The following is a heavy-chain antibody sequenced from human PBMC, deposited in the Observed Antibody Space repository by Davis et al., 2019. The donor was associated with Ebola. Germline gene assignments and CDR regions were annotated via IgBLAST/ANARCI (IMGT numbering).Heavy chain of an antibody. CDR1: GYTFTSYY. V-gene: IGHV1-18*04. CDR3: ARGSGYGSYYYYGMDV. CDR2: ISAYNGNT. D-gene: IGHD5-12*01. J-gene: IGHJ6*02. Sequence: AASVKVSCKASGYTFTSYYMHWVRQAPGQGLEWMGWISAYNGNTNYAQKLQGRVTITADESTSTAYMELSSLRSEDTAVYYCARGSGYGSYYYYGMDVWGQGTTVTVSS.